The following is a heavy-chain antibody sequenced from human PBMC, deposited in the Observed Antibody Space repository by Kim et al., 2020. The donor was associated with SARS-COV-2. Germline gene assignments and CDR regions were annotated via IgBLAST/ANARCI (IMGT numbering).Heavy chain of an antibody. CDR3: TTKLAARDYYYGMDV. V-gene: IGHV3-15*01. D-gene: IGHD6-6*01. J-gene: IGHJ6*02. Sequence: AAPVKGRFTILRDESKDMLYLQMNSLKTEDTAVYYCTTKLAARDYYYGMDVWGQGTTVTVSS.